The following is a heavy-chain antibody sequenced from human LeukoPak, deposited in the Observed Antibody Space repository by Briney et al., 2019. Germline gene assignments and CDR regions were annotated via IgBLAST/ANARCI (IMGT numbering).Heavy chain of an antibody. D-gene: IGHD3-22*01. CDR2: IYYSGGT. CDR3: ARHRIGGYYWTPFYFDY. V-gene: IGHV4-59*01. Sequence: SETLSLTCAVYGGSFSGYYWSWIRQPPGKGLEWSGYIYYSGGTNYNPSLKSRVTISVDTSKNQFSLKMRSVTAADTAVYYCARHRIGGYYWTPFYFDYWGKGTLVTVSS. J-gene: IGHJ4*02. CDR1: GGSFSGYY.